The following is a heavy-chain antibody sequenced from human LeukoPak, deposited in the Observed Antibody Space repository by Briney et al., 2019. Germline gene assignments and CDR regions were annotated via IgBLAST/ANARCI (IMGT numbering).Heavy chain of an antibody. CDR3: ATGPGYSSGWYRGDY. D-gene: IGHD6-19*01. CDR2: FDPEDGET. V-gene: IGHV1-24*01. J-gene: IGHJ4*02. CDR1: GYTLTELS. Sequence: GASVKVSCKVSGYTLTELSMHWVRQAPGKGLEWMGGFDPEDGETIYAQKFQGRVTMTEDTSTDTAYMELSSLRSVDTAVYYCATGPGYSSGWYRGDYWGQGTLVTVSS.